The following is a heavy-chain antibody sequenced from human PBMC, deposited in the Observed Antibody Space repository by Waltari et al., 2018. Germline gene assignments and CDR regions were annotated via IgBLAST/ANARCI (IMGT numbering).Heavy chain of an antibody. CDR1: GGTFSSYA. D-gene: IGHD3-22*01. Sequence: QVQLVQSGAEVKKPGSSVKVSCKASGGTFSSYAISWVRQAPGQGLEWMGGIIPIFGTSNYAQKLQGRVTITADESTSTADMELSSLRSEDTAVYYCARARYYYDSSGYFDLDYWGQGTLVTVSA. CDR3: ARARYYYDSSGYFDLDY. V-gene: IGHV1-69*01. J-gene: IGHJ4*02. CDR2: IIPIFGTS.